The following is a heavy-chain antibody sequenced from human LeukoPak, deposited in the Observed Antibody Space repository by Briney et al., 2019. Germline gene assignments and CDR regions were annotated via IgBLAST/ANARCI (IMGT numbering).Heavy chain of an antibody. Sequence: GGTLRLSCAASGFTFDDYDMQGGRQAPGEGGEGGSGISWSRGNRDYADYVKGRFTISRDTAKNSLYLQMNSLRAEDMALYYCAKCRNQSAAGAFDIWGRGTMVTVSS. CDR2: ISWSRGNR. J-gene: IGHJ3*02. V-gene: IGHV3-9*03. CDR3: AKCRNQSAAGAFDI. D-gene: IGHD1-14*01. CDR1: GFTFDDYD.